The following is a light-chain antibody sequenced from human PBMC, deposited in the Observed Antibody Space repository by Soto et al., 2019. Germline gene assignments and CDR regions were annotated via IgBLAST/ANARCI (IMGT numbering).Light chain of an antibody. V-gene: IGKV3-11*01. CDR2: DAS. J-gene: IGKJ3*01. CDR1: QNVSTY. Sequence: EIVLTQSPATLSLSPGERVTLSCRASQNVSTYLAWYQQKPGQAPRLLIYDASDRATGIPARFSGSGSGTDITLTISSPEPEDVAVYYCQQRTNWLTFGPGTKVYIK. CDR3: QQRTNWLT.